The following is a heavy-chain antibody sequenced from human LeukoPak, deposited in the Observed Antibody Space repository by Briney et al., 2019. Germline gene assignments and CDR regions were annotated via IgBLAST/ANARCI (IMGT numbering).Heavy chain of an antibody. V-gene: IGHV4-39*07. CDR3: ATEGSRQLPDY. J-gene: IGHJ4*02. CDR2: VFSRGTT. CDR1: CGSISSSSHS. D-gene: IGHD2-2*01. Sequence: SETLSLTCTVSCGSISSSSHSWDWIRQPPGKGLEWIGSVFSRGTTYYKTSFSSRVTISVDTSKNQFSLKLSSVTAADTAVYYCATEGSRQLPDYWGQGTLVTVSS.